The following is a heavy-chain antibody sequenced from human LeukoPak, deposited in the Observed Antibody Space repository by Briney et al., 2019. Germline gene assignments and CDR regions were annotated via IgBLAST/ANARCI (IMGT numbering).Heavy chain of an antibody. Sequence: ASVTVSCKASGYTFTDYALHWVRQAPGQSLEWMGWITTGRGDTQYSQAFQRRITITRDKSASTVSMDLSALRSEGTAVYYCARGGKQWRGGNYFDSWGQGTLVAVSS. CDR1: GYTFTDYA. J-gene: IGHJ4*02. CDR3: ARGGKQWRGGNYFDS. D-gene: IGHD6-19*01. V-gene: IGHV1-3*03. CDR2: ITTGRGDT.